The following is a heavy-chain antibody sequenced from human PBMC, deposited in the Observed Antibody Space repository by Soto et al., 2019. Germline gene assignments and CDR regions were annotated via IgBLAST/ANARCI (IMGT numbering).Heavy chain of an antibody. CDR1: GYDFTAYD. CDR3: GRGPSPRAPAGGTPYYYAMDV. J-gene: IGHJ6*02. D-gene: IGHD6-13*01. Sequence: ASVKVSCKASGYDFTAYDINWVRQASGQGLEWMGWMNPINGATGTARRFQGRVSLSRNTATGTAYLELTSLRSDDTAVYYCGRGPSPRAPAGGTPYYYAMDVWGQGTTVTVSS. CDR2: MNPINGAT. V-gene: IGHV1-8*02.